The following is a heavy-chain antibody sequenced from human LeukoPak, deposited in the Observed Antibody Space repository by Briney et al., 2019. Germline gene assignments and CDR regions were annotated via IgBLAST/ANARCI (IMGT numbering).Heavy chain of an antibody. CDR2: ISGSGGST. J-gene: IGHJ6*03. CDR3: TRERRWFGDHNMPADYYYYMDV. V-gene: IGHV3-23*01. CDR1: GFTFSNYG. D-gene: IGHD3-10*01. Sequence: PGGSLRLSCAASGFTFSNYGMSWVRQASGKGLEWVSAISGSGGSTYYADSEKGRFTISRDNAKNTLYLQMNSLRAEDTAVYYCTRERRWFGDHNMPADYYYYMDVWCKGTTVTISS.